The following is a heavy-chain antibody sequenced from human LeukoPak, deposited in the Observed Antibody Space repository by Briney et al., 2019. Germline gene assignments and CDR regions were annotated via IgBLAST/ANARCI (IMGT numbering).Heavy chain of an antibody. V-gene: IGHV3-30-3*02. CDR3: AKKAQYDGHYPLDY. CDR1: GFTFSGYP. D-gene: IGHD4/OR15-4a*01. J-gene: IGHJ4*02. Sequence: PGKSLRLSCAASGFTFSGYPIHWVRQAPGKGLEWVAVISYDGSNKYYADSVKGRFTISRDNSKNTLYLQMNSLRAEDTALYFCAKKAQYDGHYPLDYWGQGTLVTVSA. CDR2: ISYDGSNK.